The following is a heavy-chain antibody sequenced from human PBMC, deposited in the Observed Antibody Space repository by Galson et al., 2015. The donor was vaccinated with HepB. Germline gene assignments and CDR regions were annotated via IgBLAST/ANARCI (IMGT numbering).Heavy chain of an antibody. CDR3: ARGSPLGQNWFDP. Sequence: LSLTCAVFGGSFSGYYRSWIRQPPGKGLEWIGEINHSGSTNYNPSLKSRVTMTVDTSKSQFSLKVRSVTAADTAMYYCARGSPLGQNWFDPWGQGTLVTVSS. CDR2: INHSGST. CDR1: GGSFSGYY. J-gene: IGHJ5*02. V-gene: IGHV4-34*01. D-gene: IGHD3-16*01.